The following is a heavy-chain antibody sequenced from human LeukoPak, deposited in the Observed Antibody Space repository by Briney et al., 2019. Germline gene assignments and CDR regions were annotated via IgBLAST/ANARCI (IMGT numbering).Heavy chain of an antibody. D-gene: IGHD4-11*01. Sequence: SETLSLTCTVSGGSISNYYWSWIRQPPGKGLEWIGYIYYSGSTNYNPSLKSRVSIAVDTSKNHFSLKVISVTAADTAVYYCAREWQYQFDYWGQGSLVTISS. J-gene: IGHJ4*02. CDR3: AREWQYQFDY. V-gene: IGHV4-59*12. CDR1: GGSISNYY. CDR2: IYYSGST.